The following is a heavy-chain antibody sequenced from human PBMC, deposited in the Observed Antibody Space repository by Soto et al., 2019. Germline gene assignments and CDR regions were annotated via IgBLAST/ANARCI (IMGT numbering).Heavy chain of an antibody. V-gene: IGHV4-59*01. CDR2: ISYTGTT. Sequence: SETLSLTCAVSGGSISSYYWSWLRQPTGKGLEWIGHISYTGTTDSNPSLKSRVTLSVDTSTNQFSLKLTSVTAADTAIYYCARDLGGYCSTTSCLPFDYWGQGTLVTVPQ. CDR3: ARDLGGYCSTTSCLPFDY. CDR1: GGSISSYY. D-gene: IGHD2-2*01. J-gene: IGHJ4*02.